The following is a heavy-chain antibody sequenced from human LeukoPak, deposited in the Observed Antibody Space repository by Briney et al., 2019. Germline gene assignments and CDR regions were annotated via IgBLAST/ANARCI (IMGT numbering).Heavy chain of an antibody. J-gene: IGHJ4*02. CDR3: AKEQFVVVLSAPNY. Sequence: PGGSLRLSCAASGFTFSSYGMHWVRQAPGKGLEWVAVISYDGTNKNYADSVLGRFTISRGNSKNTLYLQMSSLTPEDTAVYYCAKEQFVVVLSAPNYWGRGTLVTVSS. D-gene: IGHD2-2*01. CDR2: ISYDGTNK. CDR1: GFTFSSYG. V-gene: IGHV3-30*18.